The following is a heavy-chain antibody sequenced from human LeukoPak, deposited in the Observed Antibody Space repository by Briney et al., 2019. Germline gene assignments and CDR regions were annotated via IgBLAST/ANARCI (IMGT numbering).Heavy chain of an antibody. CDR2: IYSGGST. Sequence: GGSLRLSCAASGFTVSSNYMSWVRQAPGKGLEWVSVIYSGGSTYYADSVKGRFTISRDNSKNTLYLQMNSLRAEDAAVYYCAKDFSVAGHYFDYWGQGTLVTVSS. J-gene: IGHJ4*02. D-gene: IGHD6-19*01. V-gene: IGHV3-53*01. CDR3: AKDFSVAGHYFDY. CDR1: GFTVSSNY.